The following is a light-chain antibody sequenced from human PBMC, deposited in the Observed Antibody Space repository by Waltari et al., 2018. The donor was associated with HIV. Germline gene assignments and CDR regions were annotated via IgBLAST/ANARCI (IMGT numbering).Light chain of an antibody. J-gene: IGLJ3*02. Sequence: SVLTQPPSASGTPGQRVTISCSGSRSNIGSNTVSWYQQLPGTAPKLFIYSNNQRPSGVPDRFAGYKSGTSASLAISGLQSEDEVDYYCAAWDDSLNGWVFGGGTKLTVV. V-gene: IGLV1-44*01. CDR3: AAWDDSLNGWV. CDR2: SNN. CDR1: RSNIGSNT.